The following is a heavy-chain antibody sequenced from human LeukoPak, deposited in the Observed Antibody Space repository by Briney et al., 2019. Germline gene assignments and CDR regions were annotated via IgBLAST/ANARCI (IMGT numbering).Heavy chain of an antibody. D-gene: IGHD6-13*01. J-gene: IGHJ1*01. V-gene: IGHV3-30*02. CDR3: ARSGYSSSWSYDLSVLEYFQH. CDR1: GFTFSSYG. CDR2: IRYDGSNK. Sequence: TGGSLRLSCAASGFTFSSYGMHWVRQAPGKGLEWVAFIRYDGSNKYYADSVKGRLTISRDNSKNTLYLQMNSLRAEDTAVYYCARSGYSSSWSYDLSVLEYFQHWGQGTLVTVSS.